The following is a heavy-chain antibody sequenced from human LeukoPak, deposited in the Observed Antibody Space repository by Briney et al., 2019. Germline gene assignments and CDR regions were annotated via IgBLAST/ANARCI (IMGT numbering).Heavy chain of an antibody. J-gene: IGHJ4*02. CDR2: INWNGGST. V-gene: IGHV3-20*04. D-gene: IGHD2-21*02. CDR3: ARDYCGGDCYPFDY. Sequence: GGSLRLSCAVSGFTFDDYGMRWVRQAPGKGLEWVSGINWNGGSTGDADSVKGRFTISRDNAKKSVYLKMNSLRGEDTALYYCARDYCGGDCYPFDYWGQGTLVTVSS. CDR1: GFTFDDYG.